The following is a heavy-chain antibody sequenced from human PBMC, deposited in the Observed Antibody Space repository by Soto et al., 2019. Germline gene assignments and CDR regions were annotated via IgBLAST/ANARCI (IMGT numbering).Heavy chain of an antibody. J-gene: IGHJ5*02. D-gene: IGHD2-8*01. CDR3: ARDGPRPCTNGVCYTGDPNWFDP. Sequence: ASVKVSCKASGYTFTSYGISWVRQAPGQGLEWMGWISAYNGNTNYAQKPQGRVTMTTDTSTSTAYRELRSLRSDDTAVYYCARDGPRPCTNGVCYTGDPNWFDPWGQGTLVSVSS. CDR2: ISAYNGNT. CDR1: GYTFTSYG. V-gene: IGHV1-18*01.